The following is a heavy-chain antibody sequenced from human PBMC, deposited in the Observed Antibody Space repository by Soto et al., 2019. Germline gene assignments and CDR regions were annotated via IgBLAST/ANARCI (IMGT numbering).Heavy chain of an antibody. V-gene: IGHV3-30*18. CDR1: GFDFTSYA. CDR2: MSSDGSKI. CDR3: AKDEGVGGTLGLFDY. D-gene: IGHD1-26*01. J-gene: IGHJ4*02. Sequence: QVQLVESGGGAVQPGESLRLSCVASGFDFTSYAMHWVRQAPGKGLESVAVMSSDGSKIHHTESEKGRFTISRDNSKNTLYLPMNSLRKEDTAVYFCAKDEGVGGTLGLFDYWGQGTLVSVSS.